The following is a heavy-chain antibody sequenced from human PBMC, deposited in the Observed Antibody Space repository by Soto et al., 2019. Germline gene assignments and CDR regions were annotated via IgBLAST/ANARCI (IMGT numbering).Heavy chain of an antibody. D-gene: IGHD3-10*01. CDR2: ISYDGSNK. CDR3: ARVGDYGSGSYYNAPDYYYYGMDV. V-gene: IGHV3-30-3*01. J-gene: IGHJ6*02. CDR1: GFTFSSYA. Sequence: QVQLVESGGGVVQPGRSLRLSCAASGFTFSSYAMLWVRQAPGKGLEWVAVISYDGSNKYYADSVKGRFTISRDNSKNTLYLQMNSLRAEDTAVYYCARVGDYGSGSYYNAPDYYYYGMDVWGQGTTVTVSS.